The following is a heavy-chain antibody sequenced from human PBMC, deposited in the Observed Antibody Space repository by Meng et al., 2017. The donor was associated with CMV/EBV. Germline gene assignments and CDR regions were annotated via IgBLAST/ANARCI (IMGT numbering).Heavy chain of an antibody. V-gene: IGHV3-20*04. D-gene: IGHD6-13*01. Sequence: GGSLRLSCAASGFTFDDYGMSWVRQAPGKGLEWVSGINWNGGSTGYADSVKGRFTISRDNAKNSLYLQMNSLRAEDTAVYYCARDKAAAWDYYYYGMDVWGQGTTVTVSS. J-gene: IGHJ6*02. CDR3: ARDKAAAWDYYYYGMDV. CDR1: GFTFDDYG. CDR2: INWNGGST.